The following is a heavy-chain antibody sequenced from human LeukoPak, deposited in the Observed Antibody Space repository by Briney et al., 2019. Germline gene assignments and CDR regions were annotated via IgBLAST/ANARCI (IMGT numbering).Heavy chain of an antibody. V-gene: IGHV4-39*07. CDR3: ARDQGTIVATNFDY. D-gene: IGHD5-12*01. J-gene: IGHJ4*02. CDR1: GGSISSSDYY. CDR2: IYYSGST. Sequence: SETLSLTCTVSGGSISSSDYYWAWIRQPPGKGLEWIGSIYYSGSTYYNPSLKSRVTISVDTSKNQFSLKLSSVTAADTAVYYCARDQGTIVATNFDYWGQGTLVTVSS.